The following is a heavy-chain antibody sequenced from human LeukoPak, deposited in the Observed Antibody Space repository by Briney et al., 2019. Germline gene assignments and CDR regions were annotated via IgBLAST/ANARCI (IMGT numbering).Heavy chain of an antibody. CDR3: VKDRSNAVVDSFDIAFDI. V-gene: IGHV3-23*01. Sequence: PGGSLRLSCAASGYTFSSYSMNWVRQAPGKGLEWVSSIRGSAGTTYYADSVKGRLTISRDNSKKMLYLQMNSLRVEDTAVYYCVKDRSNAVVDSFDIAFDIWGQGTMVTVSS. D-gene: IGHD2-2*01. CDR2: IRGSAGTT. CDR1: GYTFSSYS. J-gene: IGHJ3*02.